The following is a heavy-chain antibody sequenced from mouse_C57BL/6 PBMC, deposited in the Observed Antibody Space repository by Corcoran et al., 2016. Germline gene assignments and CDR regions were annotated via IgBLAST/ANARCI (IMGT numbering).Heavy chain of an antibody. D-gene: IGHD2-3*01. CDR1: GYTFTDYY. J-gene: IGHJ4*01. Sequence: EVQLQQSGPERVKPGASVKISCKASGYTFTDYYMNWVKQSHGKSLEWIGDINPNNGGTSYNQKFKGKATLTVDKSSSTAYMELRSLTSEDSAVYYCAPRLLDYAMDYWGQGTSVTVSS. CDR3: APRLLDYAMDY. V-gene: IGHV1-26*01. CDR2: INPNNGGT.